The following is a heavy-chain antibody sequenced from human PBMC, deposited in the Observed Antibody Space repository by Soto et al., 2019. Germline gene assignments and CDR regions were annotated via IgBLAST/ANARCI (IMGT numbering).Heavy chain of an antibody. CDR1: GFTFSSYG. D-gene: IGHD6-6*01. CDR2: ISSGSATI. V-gene: IGHV3-48*02. J-gene: IGHJ2*01. CDR3: ARDSASYSSSSGSYWYFDL. Sequence: EVQLVESGGGLVQPGGSLRLSCAASGFTFSSYGMNWVRRAPGKGLEWVSYISSGSATIYYADSVKGRFTISRDNAKNSLYLQVDSLRDEDTAVFYCARDSASYSSSSGSYWYFDLWGRGTLVTVSS.